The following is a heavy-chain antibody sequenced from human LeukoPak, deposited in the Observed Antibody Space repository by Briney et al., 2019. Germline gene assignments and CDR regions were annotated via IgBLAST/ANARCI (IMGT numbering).Heavy chain of an antibody. V-gene: IGHV3-23*01. J-gene: IGHJ4*02. CDR2: TTASGDKI. CDR1: GFVFNSYV. CDR3: AKGAVAADFDY. D-gene: IGHD6-19*01. Sequence: TGGSLRLSYAASGFVFNSYVMNWVRQAPGKGLEWVSATTASGDKIYYTDSVKGRFAISRDNSKNTLYLQMNSLRAEDTAVYYCAKGAVAADFDYWGQGTLVTVSS.